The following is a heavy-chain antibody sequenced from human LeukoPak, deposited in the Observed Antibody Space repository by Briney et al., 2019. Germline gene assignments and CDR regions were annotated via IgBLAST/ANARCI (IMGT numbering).Heavy chain of an antibody. CDR2: ISAYNGNT. D-gene: IGHD3-10*01. J-gene: IGHJ4*02. CDR1: GYTFTSYG. Sequence: RASVKVSCKASGYTFTSYGISWVRQARGQGLEWMGWISAYNGNTNYAQKLQGRVTMTTDTSTSTAYMELRSLRSDDTAVYYCARDRTGHYYGSTFDYWGQGTLVTVSS. V-gene: IGHV1-18*01. CDR3: ARDRTGHYYGSTFDY.